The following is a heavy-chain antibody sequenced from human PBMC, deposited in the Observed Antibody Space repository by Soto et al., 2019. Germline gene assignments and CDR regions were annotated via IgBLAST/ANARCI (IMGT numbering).Heavy chain of an antibody. CDR2: IYHSGST. V-gene: IGHV4-30-2*01. Sequence: SETLSLTSTVSFGSISSGGYSWSFFLQPPLKVLEWIGYIYHSGSTYYNPSLKSRVTISVDRSKNQFSLRLSSVTAADTAVYYCARRVQANGVITQDNWLATWGQGTRVTVSS. CDR3: ARRVQANGVITQDNWLAT. D-gene: IGHD3-10*01. J-gene: IGHJ5*02. CDR1: FGSISSGGYS.